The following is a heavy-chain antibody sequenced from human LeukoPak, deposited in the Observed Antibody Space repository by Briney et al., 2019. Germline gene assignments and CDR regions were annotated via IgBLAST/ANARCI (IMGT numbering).Heavy chain of an antibody. CDR3: ARAAAAAGTGLLWFDP. CDR2: IIPIFGTA. V-gene: IGHV1-69*05. J-gene: IGHJ5*02. Sequence: ASVNVSCTASGGTFSSYAISWVRQAPGQGLEWMGGIIPIFGTANYAQKFQGRVTITTDESTSTAYMELSSLRSEDTAVYYCARAAAAAGTGLLWFDPWGQGTLVTVSS. D-gene: IGHD6-13*01. CDR1: GGTFSSYA.